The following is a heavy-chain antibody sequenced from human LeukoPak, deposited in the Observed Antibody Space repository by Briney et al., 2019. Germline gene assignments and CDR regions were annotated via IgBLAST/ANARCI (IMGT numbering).Heavy chain of an antibody. V-gene: IGHV4-34*01. J-gene: IGHJ4*02. CDR3: ASGSGYNDY. CDR1: GGSFSGYY. CDR2: INHSGST. Sequence: SETLSLTCAVYGGSFSGYYWSWIRQPPGKGLEWIGEINHSGSTNYNPSLKSRVTISVDTSKNQFSLKLSSVTTADTAVYYCASGSGYNDYWGQGTLVTVSS. D-gene: IGHD3-3*01.